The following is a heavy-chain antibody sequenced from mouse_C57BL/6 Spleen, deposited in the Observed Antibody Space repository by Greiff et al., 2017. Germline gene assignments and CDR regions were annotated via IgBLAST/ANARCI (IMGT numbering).Heavy chain of an antibody. CDR3: ARPYYGSGYGLAY. J-gene: IGHJ3*01. CDR1: GFTFSSYG. D-gene: IGHD1-1*01. CDR2: ISRGGSYT. Sequence: EVQRVESGGDLVKPGGSLKLSCAASGFTFSSYGMSWVRQTPDKRLEWVAPISRGGSYTYYTDNVKGRFTISRDKAKNTPYLQMSSLTSEDTAVYFCARPYYGSGYGLAYWGQGTLVTVSA. V-gene: IGHV5-6*01.